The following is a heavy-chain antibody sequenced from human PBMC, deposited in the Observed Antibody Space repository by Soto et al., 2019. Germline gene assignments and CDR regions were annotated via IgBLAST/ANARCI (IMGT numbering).Heavy chain of an antibody. V-gene: IGHV4-39*01. Sequence: SETLSLTCTVSGGSISSSSYYWGWIRQPPGKGLEWIGSIYYSGSTYYNPSLKSRVTISVDTSKNQFSLKLSSVTAADTAVYYCARHHTMVRGVIITPNWFDPWGQGTLXTVSS. CDR1: GGSISSSSYY. CDR3: ARHHTMVRGVIITPNWFDP. D-gene: IGHD3-10*01. CDR2: IYYSGST. J-gene: IGHJ5*02.